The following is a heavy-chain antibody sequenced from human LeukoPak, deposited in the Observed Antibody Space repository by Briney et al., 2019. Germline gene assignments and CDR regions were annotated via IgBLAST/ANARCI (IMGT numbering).Heavy chain of an antibody. CDR3: ARRGTVSGSYSY. D-gene: IGHD3-10*01. CDR1: GHTFTGYY. CDR2: INPNSGGT. J-gene: IGHJ4*02. Sequence: ASVTVSCKASGHTFTGYYMHWVRQAPGQGLEWMGWINPNSGGTNYAQKFQGRVTMTRDTSISTAYMELSRLRSDDTAVYYCARRGTVSGSYSYWGQGTLVTVSS. V-gene: IGHV1-2*02.